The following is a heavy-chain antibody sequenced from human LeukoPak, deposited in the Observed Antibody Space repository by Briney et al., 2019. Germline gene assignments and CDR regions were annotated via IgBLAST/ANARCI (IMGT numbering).Heavy chain of an antibody. J-gene: IGHJ4*02. CDR2: ISPSSSYI. V-gene: IGHV3-21*06. CDR3: GSSFSDDFWSGHF. CDR1: GFTFSSSS. D-gene: IGHD3-3*01. Sequence: RSGGSLRLSCAASGFTFSSSSMNWVRQAPGKGLEFVSSISPSSSYIYYADSVKGRFTISRDDAKNSLFLQMNSLRAEDTAVYCCGSSFSDDFWSGHFWGQGTRVTVSS.